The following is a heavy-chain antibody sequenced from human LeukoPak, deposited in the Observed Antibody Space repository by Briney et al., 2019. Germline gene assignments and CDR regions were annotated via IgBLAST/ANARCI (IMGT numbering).Heavy chain of an antibody. CDR3: AREASTPSSWYGVYYYCYYGMDV. V-gene: IGHV1-18*01. CDR1: GYTFTSYG. CDR2: ISAYNGNT. D-gene: IGHD6-13*01. Sequence: ASVKVSCKASGYTFTSYGISWVRQAPGQGLEWMGWISAYNGNTNYAQKLQGRVTMTTDTSTSTAYMELRSLRSGDTAVYYCAREASTPSSWYGVYYYCYYGMDVWGQGTTVTVSS. J-gene: IGHJ6*02.